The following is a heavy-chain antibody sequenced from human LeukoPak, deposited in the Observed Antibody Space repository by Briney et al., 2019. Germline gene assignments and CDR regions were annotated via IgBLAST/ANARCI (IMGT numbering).Heavy chain of an antibody. V-gene: IGHV3-30-3*01. D-gene: IGHD6-19*01. J-gene: IGHJ6*02. Sequence: PGGSLRLSCSVSGFTVSSYAMGCVRQAPGKGLEWEAVISYDGSNKYYADSVKGRFTISRDNSKNTLYLQMNSLRAEDTAVYYCARDGGEGSGCFGNYYYGMDVWGQGTTVTVSS. CDR3: ARDGGEGSGCFGNYYYGMDV. CDR2: ISYDGSNK. CDR1: GFTVSSYA.